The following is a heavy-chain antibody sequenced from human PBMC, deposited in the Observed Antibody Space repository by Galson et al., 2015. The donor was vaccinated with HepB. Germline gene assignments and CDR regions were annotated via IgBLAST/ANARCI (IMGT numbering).Heavy chain of an antibody. CDR1: GFTFSSYA. D-gene: IGHD3-3*01. Sequence: SLRLSCAASGFTFSSYAMHWVRQAPGKGLEWVAVISYDGSNKYYADSVKGRFTISRDNSKNTLYLQMNSLRAEDTAVYYCARSEAYYDFWSGFDYWGQGTLVTVSS. CDR3: ARSEAYYDFWSGFDY. CDR2: ISYDGSNK. J-gene: IGHJ4*02. V-gene: IGHV3-30-3*01.